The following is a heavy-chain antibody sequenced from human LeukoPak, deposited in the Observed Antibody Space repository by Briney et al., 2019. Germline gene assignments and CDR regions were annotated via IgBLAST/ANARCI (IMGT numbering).Heavy chain of an antibody. V-gene: IGHV1-2*02. CDR2: INPNSGGT. CDR3: ARDLIPYYDSSGYEGGDGY. J-gene: IGHJ4*02. Sequence: ASVKVSCKASGYTFTGYYMHWVRQAPGQGLEWMGWINPNSGGTNYAQKFQGRVTMTRDTSISTAYMELSRLRSDDTAVYYCARDLIPYYDSSGYEGGDGYWDQGTLVTVSS. D-gene: IGHD3-22*01. CDR1: GYTFTGYY.